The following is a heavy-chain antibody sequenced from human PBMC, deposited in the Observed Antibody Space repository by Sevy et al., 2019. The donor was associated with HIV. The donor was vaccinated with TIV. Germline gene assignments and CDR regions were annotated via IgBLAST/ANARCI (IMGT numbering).Heavy chain of an antibody. CDR2: IYYNGHI. D-gene: IGHD1-26*01. V-gene: IGHV4-59*11. CDR3: AGENAWGRGYS. CDR1: GGSITSLY. J-gene: IGHJ4*02. Sequence: ETLSLTCTVSGGSITSLYWNWIRQPPGKGLEWIANIYYNGHINYNPSLKSRVTLSLDTSKNHFSLGLSSVTAADTAMYYCAGENAWGRGYSWGQGTLVTVSS.